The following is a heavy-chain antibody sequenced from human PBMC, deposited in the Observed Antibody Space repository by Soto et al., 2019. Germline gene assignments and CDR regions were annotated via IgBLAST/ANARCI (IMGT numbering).Heavy chain of an antibody. CDR1: GGSISIYY. Sequence: PSETLSLTCTVSGGSISIYYWSWIRQPPGKGLEWIGYIYYSGSTNYNPSLKSRVTISVDTSKNQFSLKLSSVTAADTAVYYCARVQGGSSSWYTPYYYYGMDVWGQGTTVTVSS. CDR2: IYYSGST. V-gene: IGHV4-59*01. J-gene: IGHJ6*02. D-gene: IGHD6-13*01. CDR3: ARVQGGSSSWYTPYYYYGMDV.